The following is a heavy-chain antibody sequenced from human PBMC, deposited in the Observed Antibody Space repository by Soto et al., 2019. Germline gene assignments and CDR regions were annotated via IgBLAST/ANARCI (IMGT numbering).Heavy chain of an antibody. D-gene: IGHD3-9*01. J-gene: IGHJ4*02. Sequence: GGSLRLSCAASGFTFSSYAMSWVRQAPGKGLEWVSGISDSGGSTYYADSVKGRFTISRDNSKNTLYLQMNSLRAEDTAVYYCAKDKLRYFDWSPIPDYWGQGTLVTVSS. CDR1: GFTFSSYA. V-gene: IGHV3-23*01. CDR3: AKDKLRYFDWSPIPDY. CDR2: ISDSGGST.